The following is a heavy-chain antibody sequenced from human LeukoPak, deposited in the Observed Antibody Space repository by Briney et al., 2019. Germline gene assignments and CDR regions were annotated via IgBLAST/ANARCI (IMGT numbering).Heavy chain of an antibody. CDR3: GRWSPNPNDS. CDR2: ISAYNGRT. J-gene: IGHJ5*01. D-gene: IGHD3-3*01. V-gene: IGHV1-18*01. Sequence: GASVKVSCKASGYTFINHGISWVRQAPGQELEWMGWISAYNGRTEYAPNLQDRVTMTTDTSTTTAYMELRSLTSDDTAVYYCGRWSPNPNDSWGQGTLVTVSS. CDR1: GYTFINHG.